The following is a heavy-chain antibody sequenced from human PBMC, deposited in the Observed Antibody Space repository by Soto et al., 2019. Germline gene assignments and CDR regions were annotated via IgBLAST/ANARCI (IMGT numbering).Heavy chain of an antibody. Sequence: QVQLQQWGAGLLKPSETLSLTCAVYGGSFSGYYWSWIRQPPGKGLEWIGEINHSGSTNYNPSLKSRVTISVDTSKNQFSLKLSSVTAADTAVYYCARRSPIAAALVEYWGQGTLVTVSS. D-gene: IGHD6-13*01. CDR3: ARRSPIAAALVEY. J-gene: IGHJ4*02. V-gene: IGHV4-34*01. CDR1: GGSFSGYY. CDR2: INHSGST.